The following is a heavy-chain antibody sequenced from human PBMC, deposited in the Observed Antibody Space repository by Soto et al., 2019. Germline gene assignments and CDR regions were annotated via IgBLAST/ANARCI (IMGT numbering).Heavy chain of an antibody. V-gene: IGHV1-69*08. Sequence: QVQLVQSGAEVKKPGSSVRVSCKASGTIFSSYTISWVRQAPGQGLEWMGRIIPILGETNSAQKFQGRVTLTADKSANTAYMQLNSLRLEDTAVYYCAIGLGVRMDDGGQGTTVTGSS. CDR3: AIGLGVRMDD. CDR1: GTIFSSYT. CDR2: IIPILGET. J-gene: IGHJ6*02.